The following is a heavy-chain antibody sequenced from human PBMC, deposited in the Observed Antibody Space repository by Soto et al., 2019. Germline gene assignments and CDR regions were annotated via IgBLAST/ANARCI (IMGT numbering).Heavy chain of an antibody. CDR3: INSRCGGDCLRSYSSHYYYGFDV. J-gene: IGHJ6*02. CDR1: GFSLNTGGLA. CDR2: IYLDDDK. D-gene: IGHD2-21*02. V-gene: IGHV2-5*02. Sequence: QITLKESGPTLVKPTQTLPLTCSGSGFSLNTGGLAVVWIRQPPGKALAWLALIYLDDDKRYSPSLRNRLCISKDTSNNLVVFTMTNSDPVYTATYNCINSRCGGDCLRSYSSHYYYGFDVWGQGTTVTVSS.